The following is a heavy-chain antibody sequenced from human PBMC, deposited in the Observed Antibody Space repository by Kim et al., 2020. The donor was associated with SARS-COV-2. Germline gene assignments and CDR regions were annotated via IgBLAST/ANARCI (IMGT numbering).Heavy chain of an antibody. CDR2: IKQHGSEK. J-gene: IGHJ6*02. CDR3: ARNNAMDW. V-gene: IGHV3-7*03. Sequence: GGSLRLSCAASGFSFSNHWMTWVRQAPGRGPEWVANIKQHGSEKYYVGSVGGRFTISRDEAKNTRYLQMNSLRAEDTAIYYCARNNAMDWWGRGTTVPV. CDR1: GFSFSNHW.